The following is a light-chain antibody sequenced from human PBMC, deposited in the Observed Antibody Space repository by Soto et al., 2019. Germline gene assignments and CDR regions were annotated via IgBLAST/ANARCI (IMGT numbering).Light chain of an antibody. Sequence: QSALTQPASVSGSPGQSITISCTGTSRDVGGYSYVSWYQQHPGKAPKLMIYDVSNRPSGVSNRISGSKSGNTASLTISGLQAEDEADYYCSSYTSSSTYVVFGGGTKLTVL. V-gene: IGLV2-14*01. CDR1: SRDVGGYSY. J-gene: IGLJ2*01. CDR3: SSYTSSSTYVV. CDR2: DVS.